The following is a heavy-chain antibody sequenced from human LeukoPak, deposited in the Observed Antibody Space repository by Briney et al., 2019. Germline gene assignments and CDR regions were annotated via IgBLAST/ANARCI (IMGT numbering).Heavy chain of an antibody. Sequence: GGSLRLSCAASGFTFTNYVMTWVRQAPGKGLEWLSGISVSGADTYYADSVKGRFTISRDNSKNTLYQQMNSLRAEDTAVYYCAKASRLLHGSGSYPGYFDYWGQGTLVTVSS. CDR3: AKASRLLHGSGSYPGYFDY. J-gene: IGHJ4*02. CDR2: ISVSGADT. D-gene: IGHD3-10*01. V-gene: IGHV3-23*01. CDR1: GFTFTNYV.